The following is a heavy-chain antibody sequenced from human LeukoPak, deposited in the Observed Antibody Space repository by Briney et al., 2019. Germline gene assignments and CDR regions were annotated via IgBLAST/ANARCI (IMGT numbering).Heavy chain of an antibody. Sequence: PSETLSLTCTVSGGSISSYYWSWIRPPAGKGLEWIGRIYTSGSTNYNPSLKSRVTMSVDTSKNQFSLKLSSVTAADTAVYYCARDPGPYYDILTGWDVWGQGTTVTVSS. V-gene: IGHV4-4*07. CDR1: GGSISSYY. CDR3: ARDPGPYYDILTGWDV. CDR2: IYTSGST. J-gene: IGHJ6*02. D-gene: IGHD3-9*01.